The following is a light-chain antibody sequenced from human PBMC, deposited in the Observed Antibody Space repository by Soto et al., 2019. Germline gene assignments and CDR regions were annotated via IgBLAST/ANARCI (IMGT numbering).Light chain of an antibody. J-gene: IGLJ1*01. CDR1: TSDVGGYNY. CDR3: SSYTTSNTRQIV. Sequence: QSVLTQPASVSASPGQSITISCTGRTSDVGGYNYVSWYQHHPGKAPKLIIYDVSNRPSGVSIRFSASKSDNTASLTISGLQPEDEADYHCSSYTTSNTRQIVFGTGTKVTVL. V-gene: IGLV2-14*03. CDR2: DVS.